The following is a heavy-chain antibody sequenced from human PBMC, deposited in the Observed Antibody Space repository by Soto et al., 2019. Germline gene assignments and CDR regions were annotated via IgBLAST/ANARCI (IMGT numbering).Heavy chain of an antibody. V-gene: IGHV1-69*02. CDR2: TIPILGIT. Sequence: QVQLVQSGAEVKEPGSSLKVSCKASGGTFSSHTISWVRLAPGQGLEWMGRTIPILGITNYAQNFQGRLTLTAYTSTRTASMELSSLRSEDTAVYYFAISTYDNKFYYDGMDVWGQGTKVTVAS. J-gene: IGHJ6*02. D-gene: IGHD3-22*01. CDR1: GGTFSSHT. CDR3: AISTYDNKFYYDGMDV.